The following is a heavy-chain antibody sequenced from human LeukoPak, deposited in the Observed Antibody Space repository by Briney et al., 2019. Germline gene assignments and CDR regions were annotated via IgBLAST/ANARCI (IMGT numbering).Heavy chain of an antibody. J-gene: IGHJ4*02. D-gene: IGHD6-13*01. CDR1: GGTFSSYA. Sequence: SVKVSCKASGGTFSSYAISWVRQAPGQGLEWMGRIIPILGIANYAQKFQGRVTITADKSTSTAYMELSSLRSEDTAVYYCARDGEDRRAAAARAFDYWGQGTLVTVSS. CDR2: IIPILGIA. CDR3: ARDGEDRRAAAARAFDY. V-gene: IGHV1-69*04.